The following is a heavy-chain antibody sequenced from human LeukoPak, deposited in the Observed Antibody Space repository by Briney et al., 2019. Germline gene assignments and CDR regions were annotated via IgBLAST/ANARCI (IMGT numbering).Heavy chain of an antibody. CDR3: AKIEGTYYDFWSGYYTFDY. CDR1: GGSISSGDYY. J-gene: IGHJ4*02. V-gene: IGHV4-30-4*08. Sequence: SETLSLTCTVSGGSISSGDYYWSWIRQTPGKGLERIGYIYYSGSTYYNPSLKSRVTISVDTSKNQFSLKLSSVTAADTAVYYCAKIEGTYYDFWSGYYTFDYWGQGTLVTVSS. D-gene: IGHD3-3*01. CDR2: IYYSGST.